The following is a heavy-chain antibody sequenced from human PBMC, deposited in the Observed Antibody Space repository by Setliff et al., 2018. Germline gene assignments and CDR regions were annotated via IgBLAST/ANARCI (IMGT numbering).Heavy chain of an antibody. J-gene: IGHJ4*02. Sequence: GGSLRLSCAASGFTFSNAWMSWVRQAPGKGLEWVSAISGSGGSTYYADSVKGRFTISRDNSKNTLSLQMNSLRAEDTAVYYCARVFYYDFWTFDYWGQGTLVTVSS. CDR3: ARVFYYDFWTFDY. V-gene: IGHV3-23*01. CDR2: ISGSGGST. CDR1: GFTFSNAW. D-gene: IGHD3-3*01.